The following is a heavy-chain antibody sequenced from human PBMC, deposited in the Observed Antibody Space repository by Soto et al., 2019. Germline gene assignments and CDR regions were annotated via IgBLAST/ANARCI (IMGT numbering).Heavy chain of an antibody. J-gene: IGHJ6*02. V-gene: IGHV4-34*01. Sequence: PSETLSLTCAVYGGSFSGYYWSWIRQPPGKGLVWFGEINHSGSTNYNPSLKSRVTISVDTSKNQFSLKLSSVTAADTAVYYCARVVYDILTGYPYGMDVWGQGTTVTVSS. D-gene: IGHD3-9*01. CDR2: INHSGST. CDR3: ARVVYDILTGYPYGMDV. CDR1: GGSFSGYY.